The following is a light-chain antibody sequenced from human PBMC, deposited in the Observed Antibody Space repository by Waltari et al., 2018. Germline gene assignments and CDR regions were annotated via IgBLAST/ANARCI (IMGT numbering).Light chain of an antibody. Sequence: EIVLTQSPATLSLSPGERATLSCRASESITTNFIAWYQQKPGQAPRLLIHGASIRATGISDFFSGSGSGTDFTLTISRLEPEDFAVYYCQHYGRSAITFGQGTRLDIK. CDR2: GAS. CDR3: QHYGRSAIT. CDR1: ESITTNF. J-gene: IGKJ5*01. V-gene: IGKV3-20*01.